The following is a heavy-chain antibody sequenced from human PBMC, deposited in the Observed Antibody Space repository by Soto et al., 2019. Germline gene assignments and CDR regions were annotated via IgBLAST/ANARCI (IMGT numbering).Heavy chain of an antibody. V-gene: IGHV3-9*01. CDR1: GFTFDDYA. D-gene: IGHD6-13*01. Sequence: EVQLVESGGGLVQPGRSLRLSCAASGFTFDDYAMHWVRQAPGKGLGWASGISWNSGSIGFADSVRGRFTISRDNAKNPLYLQMNSLRAEDTALYYCAKGGSSSWYGRGDAFDIWGQGTMVTVSS. CDR2: ISWNSGSI. CDR3: AKGGSSSWYGRGDAFDI. J-gene: IGHJ3*02.